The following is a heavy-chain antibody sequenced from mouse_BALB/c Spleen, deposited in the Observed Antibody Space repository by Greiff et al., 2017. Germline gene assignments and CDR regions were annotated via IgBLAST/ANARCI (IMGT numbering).Heavy chain of an antibody. J-gene: IGHJ2*01. CDR3: ARRSSFAYYRYDGVLDY. CDR2: ISSGGSYT. V-gene: IGHV5-9-3*01. D-gene: IGHD2-14*01. Sequence: EVQLMESGGGLVKPGGSLKLSCAASGFTFSSYAMSWVRQTPEKRLEWVATISSGGSYTYYPDSVKGRFTISRDNAKNTLYLQMSSLRSEDTAMYDGARRSSFAYYRYDGVLDYWGQGTTVTVSS. CDR1: GFTFSSYA.